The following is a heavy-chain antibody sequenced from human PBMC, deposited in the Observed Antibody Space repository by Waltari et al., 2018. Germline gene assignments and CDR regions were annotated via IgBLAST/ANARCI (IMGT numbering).Heavy chain of an antibody. CDR3: ANSFRQLGLHY. CDR1: GYIFTAFV. V-gene: IGHV1-3*01. J-gene: IGHJ1*01. D-gene: IGHD1-1*01. CDR2: INPGNGDI. Sequence: QVQLVQSGAVVKKPGASVNFSCTTSGYIFTAFVMHWVRQAPGQRLEWMGWINPGNGDIKYSQKFEGRVTITRDTSAGTSYMELRSLRSADTAIYFCANSFRQLGLHYWGQGAVVTVSS.